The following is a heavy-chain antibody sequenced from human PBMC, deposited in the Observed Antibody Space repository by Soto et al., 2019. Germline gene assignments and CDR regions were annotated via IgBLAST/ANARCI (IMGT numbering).Heavy chain of an antibody. CDR2: IYYTGNT. CDR3: ARAKSFELHNWFDP. CDR1: GGSISTYY. J-gene: IGHJ5*02. V-gene: IGHV4-59*13. Sequence: QVQLQESGPGLVKPSETLSLTCTVTGGSISTYYWSWIRQPPGKGLERIGHIYYTGNTNYNPSLKSRVTISVETSTNRVSLRLRSVSAADTAVYYCARAKSFELHNWFDPWGQGTLVTVSS. D-gene: IGHD3-10*01.